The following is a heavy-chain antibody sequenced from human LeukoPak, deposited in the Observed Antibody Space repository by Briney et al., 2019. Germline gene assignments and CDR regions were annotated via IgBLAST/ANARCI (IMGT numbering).Heavy chain of an antibody. V-gene: IGHV1-46*01. CDR2: INPSGGST. J-gene: IGHJ6*03. CDR1: GYTFTSYY. CDR3: ARDLDLRYDSSYYYYMDV. D-gene: IGHD3-22*01. Sequence: ASVKVSCKASGYTFTSYYMHWVRQAPGQGLEWMGIINPSGGSTSYAQKFQGRVTMTRDMSTSTVYMELSSLRSEDTAVYYCARDLDLRYDSSYYYYMDVWGKGTTVTVSS.